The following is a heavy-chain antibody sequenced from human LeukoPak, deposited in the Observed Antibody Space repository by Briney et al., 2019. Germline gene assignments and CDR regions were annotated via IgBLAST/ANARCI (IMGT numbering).Heavy chain of an antibody. CDR1: GFTFSSYW. Sequence: GGSLRLSCAASGFTFSSYWMSWVRQAPGKGLEWVANIKQDGSEIYYVDSVKGRFTISRDNAKNSLYLQMNSLRAEGTAVYYCARDSHYYYYMDVWGKGTTVTVSS. V-gene: IGHV3-7*01. J-gene: IGHJ6*03. CDR3: ARDSHYYYYMDV. CDR2: IKQDGSEI.